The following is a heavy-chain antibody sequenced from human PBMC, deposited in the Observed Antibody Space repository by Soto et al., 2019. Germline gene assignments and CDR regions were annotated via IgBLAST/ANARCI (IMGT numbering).Heavy chain of an antibody. J-gene: IGHJ4*02. CDR3: ARPYYDSSGYLVNDGY. Sequence: QVQLVQSGAEVKKTGSSVKVSCKASGGTFSSCTISWVRQAPGQGLEWMGRIIPILGIANYAQKFQGRVTITADKSTSTAYMELSSLRSEDTAVYYCARPYYDSSGYLVNDGYWGQGTLVTVSS. V-gene: IGHV1-69*02. CDR1: GGTFSSCT. D-gene: IGHD3-22*01. CDR2: IIPILGIA.